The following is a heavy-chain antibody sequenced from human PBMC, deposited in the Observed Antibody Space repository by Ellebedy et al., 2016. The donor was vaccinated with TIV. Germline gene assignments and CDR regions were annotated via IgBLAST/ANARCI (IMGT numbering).Heavy chain of an antibody. Sequence: PGGSLRLSCTASGFIFSSYAMSWVRQAPGKGLEWVSVISGGGGTTHYTDSVKGRFTISRDNSKKTVYLQMNSLGVEDTALYYCALTGPYSDSLNWFDPWGQGTLVTVSS. CDR1: GFIFSSYA. J-gene: IGHJ5*02. CDR3: ALTGPYSDSLNWFDP. V-gene: IGHV3-23*01. CDR2: ISGGGGTT. D-gene: IGHD1-26*01.